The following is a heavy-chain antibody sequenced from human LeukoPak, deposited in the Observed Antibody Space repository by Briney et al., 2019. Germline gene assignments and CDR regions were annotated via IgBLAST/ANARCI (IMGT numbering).Heavy chain of an antibody. V-gene: IGHV1-2*02. CDR3: ARDEGRGGDLGY. D-gene: IGHD3-10*01. CDR1: GYTFTVYY. CDR2: IVPNNGDT. Sequence: ASVKVSCKASGYTFTVYYIHWLRQAPGQGLEWMGWIVPNNGDTHYAQKFQGRVTMTRDTSISTAYMELSRLTSDDTAVYFCARDEGRGGDLGYWGQGTLVSVSS. J-gene: IGHJ4*02.